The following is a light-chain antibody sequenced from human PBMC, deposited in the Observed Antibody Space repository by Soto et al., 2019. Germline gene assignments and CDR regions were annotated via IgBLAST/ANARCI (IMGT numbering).Light chain of an antibody. J-gene: IGKJ3*01. V-gene: IGKV1-5*01. CDR1: QRISTW. CDR3: HQYNSYSPLT. CDR2: VAS. Sequence: DIQMTQSPSTLSASVGDRVTITCRASQRISTWLAWYQQHPGEAPKLLIYVASYLESGVPSKFRGSGSGTEVTLTIDSLQPGDFAVYYCHQYNSYSPLTFGPGPRVDIK.